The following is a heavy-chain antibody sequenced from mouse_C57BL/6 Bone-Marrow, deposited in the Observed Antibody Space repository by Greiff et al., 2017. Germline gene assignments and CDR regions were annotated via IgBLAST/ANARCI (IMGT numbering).Heavy chain of an antibody. CDR1: GFTFTSYW. V-gene: IGHV1-64*01. D-gene: IGHD1-1*01. CDR2: IHPNSGST. CDR3: ARGYGTVFYY. J-gene: IGHJ2*01. Sequence: QVQLQQPGAELVKPGASVKLSCKASGFTFTSYWMHWVKQRPGQGLEWIGMIHPNSGSTNYNEKFKSKATLTVDKSSRTAYLQLSSLTSEDSAVYYCARGYGTVFYYWGQGTTLTVSS.